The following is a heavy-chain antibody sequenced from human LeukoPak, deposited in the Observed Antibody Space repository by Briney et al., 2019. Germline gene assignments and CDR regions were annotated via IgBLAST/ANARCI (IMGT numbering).Heavy chain of an antibody. CDR2: TYYRSKWYN. CDR1: GDSVSSNSVT. Sequence: SQTLSLTCAISGDSVSSNSVTWNWIRQSPSRGLEWLGRTYYRSKWYNDYAVSVKSRISINPDTSKNQFSLQLNSVTPEDTAVYYCARGYCSGGSCYWVDYWGQGTLVTVSS. D-gene: IGHD2-15*01. CDR3: ARGYCSGGSCYWVDY. V-gene: IGHV6-1*01. J-gene: IGHJ4*02.